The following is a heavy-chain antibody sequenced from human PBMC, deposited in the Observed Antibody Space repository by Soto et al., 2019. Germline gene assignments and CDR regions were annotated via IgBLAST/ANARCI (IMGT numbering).Heavy chain of an antibody. D-gene: IGHD3-22*01. CDR2: IIPIFGTA. Sequence: SVKVSCKASGGTVRSSAISWVRQAPGQGLEWMGGIIPIFGTANYAQKFQGRVTITADESTSTAYMELSSLRSEDTAVYYCARNYYDSSGYLPPSYGMDVWGQGTTVTVSS. J-gene: IGHJ6*02. CDR3: ARNYYDSSGYLPPSYGMDV. V-gene: IGHV1-69*13. CDR1: GGTVRSSA.